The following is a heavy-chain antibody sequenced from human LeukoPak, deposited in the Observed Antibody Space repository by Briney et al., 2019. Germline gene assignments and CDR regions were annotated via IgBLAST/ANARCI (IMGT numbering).Heavy chain of an antibody. V-gene: IGHV4-34*01. J-gene: IGHJ5*02. CDR3: ARGRTYYYGSGSYKLLNWFDP. D-gene: IGHD3-10*01. Sequence: SETLSLTCAVYGGSFSGYYWSWIRQPPGKGLEWIGDINHSGSTNYNPSLKSRVTISVDTSKNQFSLKLSSVTAADTAVYYCARGRTYYYGSGSYKLLNWFDPWGQGTLVTVSS. CDR2: INHSGST. CDR1: GGSFSGYY.